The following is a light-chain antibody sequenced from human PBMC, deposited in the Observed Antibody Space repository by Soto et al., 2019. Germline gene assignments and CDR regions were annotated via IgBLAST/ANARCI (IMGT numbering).Light chain of an antibody. Sequence: EIVMTQSTATLSMSPCGRATLSCRASQSLNRDLAWYQQKPGQSPRLLIFGASIRATGIPARFSGSGSGTEFTLTIGSLQSEDCALYYCQQYNNWPGTFGQGTKVDI. V-gene: IGKV3-15*01. CDR3: QQYNNWPGT. J-gene: IGKJ1*01. CDR1: QSLNRD. CDR2: GAS.